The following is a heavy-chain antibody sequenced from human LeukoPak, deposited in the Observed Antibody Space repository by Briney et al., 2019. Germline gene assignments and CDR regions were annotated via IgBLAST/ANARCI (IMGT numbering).Heavy chain of an antibody. CDR1: GGSISSYY. CDR3: ARVTGYMIEDYFDY. CDR2: IYYSGST. Sequence: SETLSLTCTVSGGSISSYYWSWIRQPPGKGLEWIGYIYYSGSTNYNPSLKSRVTVSVDTSKNQFSLKLSSVTAADTAVYYCARVTGYMIEDYFDYWGQGTLVTVSS. J-gene: IGHJ4*02. D-gene: IGHD3-22*01. V-gene: IGHV4-59*01.